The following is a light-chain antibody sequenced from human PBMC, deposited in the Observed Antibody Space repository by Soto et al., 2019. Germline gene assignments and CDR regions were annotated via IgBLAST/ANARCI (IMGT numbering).Light chain of an antibody. Sequence: VVLTQSPATLALSPGDRATLSFRASQSVSRYLAWYQQKPGQAPRLLVYDASNRAAGIPTRFSGSGSGTDFTLTISSLEPDDFAVYFCRQYGSSPLTFGGGTKVDIK. CDR3: RQYGSSPLT. J-gene: IGKJ4*01. V-gene: IGKV3-20*01. CDR2: DAS. CDR1: QSVSRY.